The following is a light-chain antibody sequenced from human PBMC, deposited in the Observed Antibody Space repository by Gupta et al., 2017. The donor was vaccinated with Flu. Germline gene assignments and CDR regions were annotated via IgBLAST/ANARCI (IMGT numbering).Light chain of an antibody. J-gene: IGKJ1*01. CDR2: KGS. CDR3: RQGKHMSRA. V-gene: IGKV2-30*02. CDR1: QSLVHIDGDTY. Sequence: DVVMTPFTRFLPVILCQPASISCRSSQSLVHIDGDTYLNWFQQWPGQSPRRLIYKGSKRDSGVPDRFSGSGSGTXFTLKIXRVEAEDVGVYYCRQGKHMSRAFGXGTMVEIK.